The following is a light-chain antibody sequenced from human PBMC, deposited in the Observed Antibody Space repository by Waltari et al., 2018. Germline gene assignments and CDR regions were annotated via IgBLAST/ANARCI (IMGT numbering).Light chain of an antibody. V-gene: IGKV1-5*03. CDR1: QTLSNW. Sequence: DIQMTQSPSTLSASVADRLTITCRASQTLSNWFSWYKQKPGKAPMVLNYKASTLESGVPSRFSGSGSGTEFTLTISSLQPDDFATYYCQQYRNLWTFGQGTKVEIK. CDR3: QQYRNLWT. CDR2: KAS. J-gene: IGKJ1*01.